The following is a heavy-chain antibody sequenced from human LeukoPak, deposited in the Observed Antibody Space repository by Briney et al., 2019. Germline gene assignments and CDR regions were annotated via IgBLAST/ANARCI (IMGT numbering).Heavy chain of an antibody. D-gene: IGHD6-13*01. J-gene: IGHJ5*02. CDR2: MNPNSGNT. CDR1: GYTFTSYD. Sequence: ASVKVSCKASGYTFTSYDINWVRQATGQGLERMGWMNPNSGNTGYAQKFQGRVTMTRNTSISTAYMELSSLRSEDTAVYYCARGVGRIAAAGRRWFDPWGQGTLVTVSS. V-gene: IGHV1-8*01. CDR3: ARGVGRIAAAGRRWFDP.